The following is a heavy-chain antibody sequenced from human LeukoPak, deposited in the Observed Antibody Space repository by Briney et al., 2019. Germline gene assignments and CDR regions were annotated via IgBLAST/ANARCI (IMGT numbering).Heavy chain of an antibody. CDR3: ARQSSPELGLRRAHFDY. J-gene: IGHJ4*02. D-gene: IGHD1-7*01. Sequence: ASETLSLTCTVFGGSISSGSYFWGWIRQPPGKRLEWIGSIYYSGSTYYNPSLKSRVTISVDTSKRQFSLKLNSVTAADTAVYYCARQSSPELGLRRAHFDYWGQGTLVTVSS. CDR1: GGSISSGSYF. V-gene: IGHV4-39*01. CDR2: IYYSGST.